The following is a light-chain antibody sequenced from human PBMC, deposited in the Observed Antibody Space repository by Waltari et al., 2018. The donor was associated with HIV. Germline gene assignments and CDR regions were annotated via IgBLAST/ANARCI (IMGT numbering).Light chain of an antibody. CDR2: AAS. CDR3: QQSYSTAIT. V-gene: IGKV1-39*01. J-gene: IGKJ5*01. CDR1: QSTSSY. Sequence: DIQMTQSPSSLSASVGDSVTITCRASQSTSSYLNWYQQKPGKAPKLLIYAASSLQSGVRSRFSGSGSGTDFTLTISSLRPEDFATYYCQQSYSTAITFGQGTRLEIK.